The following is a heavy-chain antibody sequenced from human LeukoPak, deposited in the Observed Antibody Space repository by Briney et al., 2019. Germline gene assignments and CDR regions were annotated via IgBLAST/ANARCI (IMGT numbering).Heavy chain of an antibody. Sequence: GGSLRLSCAASGFTFSSYATHWVRQAPGTGLEWVAVIPYDGSNKYYADSVKGRFTISRDNSRNTLYLQMNSLRAEDTAVYYCARVRGDIVVVPAGVYGMDVWGQGTTVTVSS. D-gene: IGHD2-2*01. J-gene: IGHJ6*02. CDR2: IPYDGSNK. CDR3: ARVRGDIVVVPAGVYGMDV. V-gene: IGHV3-30-3*01. CDR1: GFTFSSYA.